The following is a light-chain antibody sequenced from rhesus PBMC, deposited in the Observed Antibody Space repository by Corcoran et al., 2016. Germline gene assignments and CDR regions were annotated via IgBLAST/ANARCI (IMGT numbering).Light chain of an antibody. J-gene: IGKJ1*01. CDR2: SAS. V-gene: IGKV1-33*02. CDR3: QHCYGILPT. Sequence: DIQMTQSPSSLSASVGDTVTITCRASQGIYNNLAWYQQTPGKVPRLLIYSASTLQYGVPSRFRGSGPGTDFTLTISSLQPEDFATYDCQHCYGILPTFGQGTKVEIK. CDR1: QGIYNN.